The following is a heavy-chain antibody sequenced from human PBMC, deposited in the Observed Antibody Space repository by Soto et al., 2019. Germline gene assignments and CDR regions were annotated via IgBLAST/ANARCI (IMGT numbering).Heavy chain of an antibody. CDR2: IYSGGRT. CDR1: GFTVSSNY. V-gene: IGHV3-53*01. D-gene: IGHD4-17*01. J-gene: IGHJ1*01. Sequence: EVQLVESGGGLIQPGGSLRLSCEASGFTVSSNYMSWVRQAPGKGLEWVSTIYSGGRTFYADSVEGRFTISRDNSKNTLYLQMNSLRVGDTAVYYCARDGAMTTYFEYFLYWGQGTIVTVSS. CDR3: ARDGAMTTYFEYFLY.